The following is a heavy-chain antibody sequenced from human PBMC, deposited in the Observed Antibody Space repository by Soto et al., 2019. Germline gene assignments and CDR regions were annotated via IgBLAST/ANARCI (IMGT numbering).Heavy chain of an antibody. Sequence: ASVKVSCKASGYTFTGYYMHWVRQAPGQGLEWMGWINPNSGGTNYAQKFQGRVTMTRDTSISTAYMELSRLRSDDTAVYYCARERGPIAARTVLVRANWFDPWGQGTLVTVYS. CDR1: GYTFTGYY. D-gene: IGHD6-6*01. J-gene: IGHJ5*02. V-gene: IGHV1-2*02. CDR2: INPNSGGT. CDR3: ARERGPIAARTVLVRANWFDP.